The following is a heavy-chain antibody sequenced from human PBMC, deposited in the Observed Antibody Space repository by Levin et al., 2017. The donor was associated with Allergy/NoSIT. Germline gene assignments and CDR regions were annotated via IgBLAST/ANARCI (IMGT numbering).Heavy chain of an antibody. Sequence: ASVKVSCKASGYTFTSYGISWVRQAPGQGLEWMGWISAYNGNTNYAQKLQGRVTMTTDTSTSTAYMELRSLRSDDTAVYYCARGPYYVTPGYYFDYWGQGTLVTVSS. CDR3: ARGPYYVTPGYYFDY. D-gene: IGHD3-3*01. CDR2: ISAYNGNT. CDR1: GYTFTSYG. V-gene: IGHV1-18*01. J-gene: IGHJ4*02.